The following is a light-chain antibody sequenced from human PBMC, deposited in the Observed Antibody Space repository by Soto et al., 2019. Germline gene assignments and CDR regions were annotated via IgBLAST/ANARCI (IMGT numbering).Light chain of an antibody. CDR2: TTS. J-gene: IGKJ1*01. CDR3: QQQAASPRT. CDR1: QYVTSNY. V-gene: IGKV3-20*01. Sequence: EIVLTQSPGTLYLSPGERATLSCRASQYVTSNYLAWYQQKPGQGPRLLIYTTSSRATGVPDRFSGSGSGTELTLTISRLEPDDSAVYYCQQQAASPRTFGQGTLGEVK.